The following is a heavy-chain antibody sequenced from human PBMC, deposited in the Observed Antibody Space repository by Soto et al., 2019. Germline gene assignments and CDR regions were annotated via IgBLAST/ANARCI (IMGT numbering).Heavy chain of an antibody. CDR3: VRGGSNYAS. J-gene: IGHJ5*02. CDR1: GFTFSDSW. D-gene: IGHD4-4*01. V-gene: IGHV3-7*01. Sequence: EVQLVESGGGLVQPGGSLRLSCTASGFTFSDSWMTWVRQAPGKGLEWVARIKPDESEKKYADSVKGRFSISRDNAKNSMCLQKDGLRGEDTAVYYCVRGGSNYASWGQGTLVTVSS. CDR2: IKPDESEK.